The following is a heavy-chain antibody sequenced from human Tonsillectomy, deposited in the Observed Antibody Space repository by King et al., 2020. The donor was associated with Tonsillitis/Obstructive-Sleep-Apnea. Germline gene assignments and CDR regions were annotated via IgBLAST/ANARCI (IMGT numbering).Heavy chain of an antibody. CDR2: IWYDGTNK. V-gene: IGHV3-33*01. J-gene: IGHJ4*02. D-gene: IGHD2-2*01. CDR1: GFTFSDYA. Sequence: VQLVESGGGVVQPGRSLRLSCAASGFTFSDYAIHWVRQAPGKGLEWVTVIWYDGTNKYYSDSVKGRFTISRDNFKNTLYLQMNSLRTEDTAVYYCARDQALGYCSSTSCSQIDYWGQGTLVTVSS. CDR3: ARDQALGYCSSTSCSQIDY.